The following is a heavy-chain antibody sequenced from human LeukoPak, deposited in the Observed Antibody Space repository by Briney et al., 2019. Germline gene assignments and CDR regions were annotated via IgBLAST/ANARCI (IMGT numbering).Heavy chain of an antibody. CDR3: VRVEYDSSRFHP. CDR1: GGSVSCGNYW. D-gene: IGHD3-22*01. Sequence: SQTLSLTCTVSGGSVSCGNYWRTWIRQPVGLVLEWIGRIYTSGGANYNHSLKSRVTISLDTSKNHFSLKLSSVTAADTAVYYCVRVEYDSSRFHPWGQGTLVTAS. V-gene: IGHV4-61*02. J-gene: IGHJ5*02. CDR2: IYTSGGA.